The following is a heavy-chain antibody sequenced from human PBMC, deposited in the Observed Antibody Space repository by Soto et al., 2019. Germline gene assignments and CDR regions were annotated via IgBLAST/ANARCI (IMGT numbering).Heavy chain of an antibody. CDR3: ARDSSYDVLTGYPTYYYYYYGMDV. CDR2: IKQDGSEK. D-gene: IGHD3-9*01. J-gene: IGHJ6*02. CDR1: GFTFSSYW. V-gene: IGHV3-7*01. Sequence: EVQLVESGGGLVQPGGSLRLSCAASGFTFSSYWMSWVRQAPGKGLEWVANIKQDGSEKYYVDSVKGRFTISRDNAKNSLYLQMNSLRAEDTAVYYCARDSSYDVLTGYPTYYYYYYGMDVWGQGTTVTVSS.